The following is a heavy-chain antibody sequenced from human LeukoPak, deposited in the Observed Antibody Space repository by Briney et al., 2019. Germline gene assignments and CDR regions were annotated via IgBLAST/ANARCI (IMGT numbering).Heavy chain of an antibody. CDR2: IGGSGGST. Sequence: GGSLRLSCAASGFTFSSYAMSWVRQAPGKGLEWVSAIGGSGGSTYYADSVKGRFTISRDNSKNTPYLQMNSLRAEDTAVYYCAKDTRPPPTPTGRFDYWGQGTLVTVSS. CDR1: GFTFSSYA. CDR3: AKDTRPPPTPTGRFDY. J-gene: IGHJ4*02. D-gene: IGHD1-14*01. V-gene: IGHV3-23*01.